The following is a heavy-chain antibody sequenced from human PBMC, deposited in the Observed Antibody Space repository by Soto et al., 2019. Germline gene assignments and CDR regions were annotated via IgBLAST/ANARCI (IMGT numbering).Heavy chain of an antibody. V-gene: IGHV4-31*03. J-gene: IGHJ6*02. CDR1: GDSISESDSY. Sequence: SETLSLTCTVSGDSISESDSYWSWIRQHPGKGLEWIGYIYYSGSTYYNPSLKSRVIISVDTSKNQFSLKLSSVTAADTAVYYCARGGDPYYDFWSGSAAMDVWGQGTTVTVSS. D-gene: IGHD3-3*01. CDR3: ARGGDPYYDFWSGSAAMDV. CDR2: IYYSGST.